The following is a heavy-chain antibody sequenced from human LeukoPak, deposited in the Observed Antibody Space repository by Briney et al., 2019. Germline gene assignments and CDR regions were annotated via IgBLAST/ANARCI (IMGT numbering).Heavy chain of an antibody. J-gene: IGHJ5*02. V-gene: IGHV1-2*02. CDR1: GYTFTSYD. CDR2: INPNSGGT. D-gene: IGHD3-10*01. CDR3: ARDGQASYYYGSGSYYWFDP. Sequence: ASVKVSCKASGYTFTSYDINWVRQAPGQGLEWMGWINPNSGGTNYAQKFQGRVTMTRDTSISTAYMELSRLRSDDTAVSYCARDGQASYYYGSGSYYWFDPWGQGTLVTVSS.